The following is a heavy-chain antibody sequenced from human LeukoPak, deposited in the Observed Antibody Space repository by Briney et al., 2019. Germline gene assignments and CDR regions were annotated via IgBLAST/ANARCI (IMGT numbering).Heavy chain of an antibody. Sequence: GGSLRLSCTGSGFTFGDYHMSWFRQAPGKGLEWVAFIRNTAYGETTEYAASVKDRFTISRDNSTSIAYPQMNSLRTEDTAIYFCTRDSITRGPTVDYWGQGTLVTVSS. J-gene: IGHJ4*02. CDR1: GFTFGDYH. D-gene: IGHD1-20*01. V-gene: IGHV3-49*03. CDR3: TRDSITRGPTVDY. CDR2: IRNTAYGETT.